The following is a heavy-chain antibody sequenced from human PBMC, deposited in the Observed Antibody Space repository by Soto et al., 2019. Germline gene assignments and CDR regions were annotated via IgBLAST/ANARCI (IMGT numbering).Heavy chain of an antibody. J-gene: IGHJ4*02. Sequence: GGSLRLSCAASGFTFSSYWMSWVRQAPGKGLEWVANIKQDGSEKYYVDSVKGRFTISRDNAENSLYLQMNSLRAEDTAVYYCARDQGPLDTAYQGVLLDYWGQGTLVTVSS. CDR3: ARDQGPLDTAYQGVLLDY. CDR1: GFTFSSYW. CDR2: IKQDGSEK. D-gene: IGHD5-18*01. V-gene: IGHV3-7*05.